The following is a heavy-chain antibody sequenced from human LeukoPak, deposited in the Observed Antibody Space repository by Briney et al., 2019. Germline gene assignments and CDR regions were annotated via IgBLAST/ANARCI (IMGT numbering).Heavy chain of an antibody. CDR3: ARDRAVAGFDY. CDR2: IYYSGST. D-gene: IGHD6-19*01. CDR1: GDSISSSY. J-gene: IGHJ4*02. V-gene: IGHV4-59*01. Sequence: SETLSLTCTVSGDSISSSYWSWIRQPPGKGLEWIGYIYYSGSTNYNPSLKSRVTISVDTSKNQFSLKLSSVTAADTAVYYCARDRAVAGFDYWGQGTLVTVSS.